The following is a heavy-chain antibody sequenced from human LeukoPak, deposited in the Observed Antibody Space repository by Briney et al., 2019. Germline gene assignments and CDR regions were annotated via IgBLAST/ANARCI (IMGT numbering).Heavy chain of an antibody. D-gene: IGHD3-22*01. J-gene: IGHJ4*02. CDR2: ISGGGGST. V-gene: IGHV3-23*01. CDR1: GFTFSSYA. Sequence: QAGGSLRLSCTASGFTFSSYAMSWVRQAPGKGLEWVSAISGGGGSTYYADSVKGRFTISRGNSKNTLYLQMNSLRAEDTAVYYCAKTMYYDSSGPFDYWGQGTLVTVSS. CDR3: AKTMYYDSSGPFDY.